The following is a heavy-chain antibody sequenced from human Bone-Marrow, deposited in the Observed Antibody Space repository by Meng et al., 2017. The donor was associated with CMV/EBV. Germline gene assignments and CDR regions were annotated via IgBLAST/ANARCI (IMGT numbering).Heavy chain of an antibody. D-gene: IGHD2-2*01. V-gene: IGHV4-34*01. CDR3: ARRSVVVPAASFDY. CDR2: INHSGST. Sequence: SETLSLTCAVYGGSFSGYYWSWIRQPPGKGLEWIGEINHSGSTNYNPSLKSRVTISVDTSKNQFSLKLSSVTAADTAVYYCARRSVVVPAASFDYWGQGTRVTVSS. J-gene: IGHJ4*02. CDR1: GGSFSGYY.